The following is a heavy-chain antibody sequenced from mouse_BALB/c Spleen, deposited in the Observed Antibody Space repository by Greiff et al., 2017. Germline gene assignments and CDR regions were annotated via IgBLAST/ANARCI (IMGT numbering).Heavy chain of an antibody. CDR1: GFTFSSYA. D-gene: IGHD3-3*01. V-gene: IGHV5-9-4*01. J-gene: IGHJ3*01. Sequence: EVQRVESGGGLVKPGGSLKLSCAASGFTFSSYAMSWVRQSPEKRLEWVAEISSGGSYTYYPDTVTGRFTISRDNAKNTLYLEMSSLRSEDTAMYYCAREGLGFAYWGQGTLVTVSA. CDR2: ISSGGSYT. CDR3: AREGLGFAY.